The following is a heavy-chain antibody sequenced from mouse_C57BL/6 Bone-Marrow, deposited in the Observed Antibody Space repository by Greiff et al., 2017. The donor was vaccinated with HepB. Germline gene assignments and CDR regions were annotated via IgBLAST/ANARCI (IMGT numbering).Heavy chain of an antibody. D-gene: IGHD2-5*01. CDR3: ARDCYSSPFAY. CDR1: GYTFTDYY. Sequence: QVQLKESGAELVRPGASVKLSCKASGYTFTDYYINWVKQRPGQGLEWIARIYPGSGNTYYNEKFKGKATLTAEKSSSTAYMQLSRLTSEDSAVYFCARDCYSSPFAYWGQGTLVTVSA. V-gene: IGHV1-76*01. J-gene: IGHJ3*01. CDR2: IYPGSGNT.